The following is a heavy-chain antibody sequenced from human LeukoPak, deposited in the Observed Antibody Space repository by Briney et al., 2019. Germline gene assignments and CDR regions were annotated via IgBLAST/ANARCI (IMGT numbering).Heavy chain of an antibody. D-gene: IGHD2-15*01. J-gene: IGHJ4*02. CDR2: ISSSGSTI. Sequence: GGSLRLSCAASGFTFSTYEMNWVRQAPGKGLEWVSYISSSGSTIYYADSVKGRFTISRDNAKNSLYLQMNSLRAEDTAVYYCARGDCSGGSCYLSLTAIDYWGQGTLVTVSS. V-gene: IGHV3-48*03. CDR1: GFTFSTYE. CDR3: ARGDCSGGSCYLSLTAIDY.